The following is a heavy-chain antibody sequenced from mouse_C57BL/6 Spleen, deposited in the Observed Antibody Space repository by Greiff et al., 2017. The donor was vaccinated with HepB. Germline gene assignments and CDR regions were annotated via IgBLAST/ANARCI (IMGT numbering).Heavy chain of an antibody. Sequence: LVESGAELARPGASVKMSCKASGYTFTSYTMHWVKQRPGQGLEWIGYINPSSGYTKYNQKFKDKATLTADKSSSTAYMQLSSLTSEDSAVYYCARNGPYAMDYWGQGTSVTVSS. CDR1: GYTFTSYT. D-gene: IGHD1-1*02. J-gene: IGHJ4*01. CDR2: INPSSGYT. CDR3: ARNGPYAMDY. V-gene: IGHV1-4*01.